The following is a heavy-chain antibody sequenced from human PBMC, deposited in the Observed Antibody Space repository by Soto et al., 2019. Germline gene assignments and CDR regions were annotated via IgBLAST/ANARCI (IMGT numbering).Heavy chain of an antibody. J-gene: IGHJ5*02. CDR1: GGSISSGDYY. Sequence: SETLSLTCTVSGGSISSGDYYWSWIRQPPGKGLEWIGYIYYSGSTYYNPSLKSRVTISVDTSKNQFSLKLSSVTAADTAVYYCACGAKEPPHLLVYFDPWGQGTQVTVSS. D-gene: IGHD2-15*01. CDR2: IYYSGST. V-gene: IGHV4-30-4*01. CDR3: ACGAKEPPHLLVYFDP.